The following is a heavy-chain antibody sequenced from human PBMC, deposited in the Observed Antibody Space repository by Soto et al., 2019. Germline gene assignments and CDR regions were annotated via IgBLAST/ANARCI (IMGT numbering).Heavy chain of an antibody. Sequence: EVQLVESGGGLVQPWWSLSLSCAASGFAFTSYSVNWVRQAPGTGLEWVSYISSGSSIIYYADSVKGRFTISRDDAKNSLYLQMHSLRDEDTAVYYCARGVSGYYGDYGMDVWGQGTTVTGSS. D-gene: IGHD6-25*01. V-gene: IGHV3-48*02. CDR2: ISSGSSII. CDR3: ARGVSGYYGDYGMDV. CDR1: GFAFTSYS. J-gene: IGHJ6*02.